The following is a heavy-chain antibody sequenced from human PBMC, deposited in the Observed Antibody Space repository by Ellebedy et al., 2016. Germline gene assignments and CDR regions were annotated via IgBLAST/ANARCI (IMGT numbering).Heavy chain of an antibody. V-gene: IGHV6-1*01. D-gene: IGHD3-10*01. CDR2: TYYRSKWYN. Sequence: SQTLSLTCAISGDSVSSNSAAWNWIRQSPSRGLEWLGRTYYRSKWYNDYAVSVKSRITINPDTSKNQFSLQLNSVTPEDTAVYYCARDLLWFGELSSWFDPWGQGTLVTVSS. CDR3: ARDLLWFGELSSWFDP. CDR1: GDSVSSNSAA. J-gene: IGHJ5*02.